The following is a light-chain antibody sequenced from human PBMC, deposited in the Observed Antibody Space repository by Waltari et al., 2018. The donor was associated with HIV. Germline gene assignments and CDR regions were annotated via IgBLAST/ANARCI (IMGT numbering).Light chain of an antibody. V-gene: IGKV4-1*01. CDR2: WAS. J-gene: IGKJ3*01. CDR1: QSVFYSSNNKNY. Sequence: DIVMPPSPDSVAVSLGERAPINCRSSQSVFYSSNNKNYLAWYQQKPGQSPKLLIYWASTRESGVPDRFSGSGSGTDFTLTISSLQAEDVAVYYWQQYYSTPEFGPGTKVEI. CDR3: QQYYSTPE.